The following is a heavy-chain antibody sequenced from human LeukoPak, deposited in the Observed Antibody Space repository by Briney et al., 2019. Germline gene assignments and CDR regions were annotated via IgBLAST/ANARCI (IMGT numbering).Heavy chain of an antibody. Sequence: SETLSLTCTVSGGAISSSSYYWGWIRQPPGKGLEWIGSIYYSGSTYYNPSLKSRVSVSVDTSKNQFSLKLSSVPAADTAVYYCARESSIVGGTWGQGTLVTVSS. CDR3: ARESSIVGGT. D-gene: IGHD1-26*01. J-gene: IGHJ5*02. CDR1: GGAISSSSYY. V-gene: IGHV4-39*02. CDR2: IYYSGST.